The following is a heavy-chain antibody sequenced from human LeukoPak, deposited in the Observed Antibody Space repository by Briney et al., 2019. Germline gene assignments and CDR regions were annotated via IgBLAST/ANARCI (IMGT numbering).Heavy chain of an antibody. J-gene: IGHJ5*02. CDR2: INAGNANT. Sequence: GASVKVSCKASEYTFTSYAMHWVRQAPGQRLEWMGWINAGNANTKYSQKFQGRITITRDTSASTAYMELSSLSSEDTAVYYCARGPHITMVRGPVGNWFDPWGQGTLVTVSS. D-gene: IGHD3-10*01. CDR3: ARGPHITMVRGPVGNWFDP. V-gene: IGHV1-3*01. CDR1: EYTFTSYA.